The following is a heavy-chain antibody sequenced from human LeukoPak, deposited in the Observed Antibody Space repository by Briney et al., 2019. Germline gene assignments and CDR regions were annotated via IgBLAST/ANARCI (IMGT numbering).Heavy chain of an antibody. Sequence: GGSLRLSCAASGFTFSDYYMSWIRQAPGKGLEWASYISSSGSTIYYADSVKGRFTISRDNAKNSLYLQMNSLRAEDTAVYYCAKDRTRTGTTCDYWGQGTLVTVSS. CDR3: AKDRTRTGTTCDY. V-gene: IGHV3-11*01. D-gene: IGHD1-7*01. CDR1: GFTFSDYY. J-gene: IGHJ4*02. CDR2: ISSSGSTI.